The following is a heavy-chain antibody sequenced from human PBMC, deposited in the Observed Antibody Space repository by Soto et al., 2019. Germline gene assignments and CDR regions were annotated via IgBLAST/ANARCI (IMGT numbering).Heavy chain of an antibody. CDR2: IYYSGYT. CDR3: ARGDHFDSSGPFDP. J-gene: IGHJ5*02. D-gene: IGHD3-22*01. CDR1: GGSMSTYY. Sequence: PSETLSLTCTVSGGSMSTYYGYWLRQPPGQGLECIGYIYYSGYTNYSPSLKSRVTISIDTSKNHFSLKLSSVTAADTAVYYCARGDHFDSSGPFDPWGQGTLVTVSS. V-gene: IGHV4-59*01.